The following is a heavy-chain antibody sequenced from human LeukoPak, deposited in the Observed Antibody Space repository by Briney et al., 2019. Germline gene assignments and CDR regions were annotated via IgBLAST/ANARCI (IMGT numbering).Heavy chain of an antibody. Sequence: PGGSLILSRSASGLTLSGYWMHWVRRIPGKGLVWVSRIDSDGSGTSYADSVKGRFTISRDDVKNMLYLQMNSLRVEDTGLYYCSTVEHFWGQGTLVTVSS. CDR3: STVEHF. J-gene: IGHJ4*02. D-gene: IGHD1/OR15-1a*01. CDR2: IDSDGSGT. CDR1: GLTLSGYW. V-gene: IGHV3-74*01.